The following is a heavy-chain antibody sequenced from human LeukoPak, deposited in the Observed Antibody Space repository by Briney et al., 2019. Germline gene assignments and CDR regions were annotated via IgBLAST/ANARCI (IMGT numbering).Heavy chain of an antibody. CDR3: AKDASVVGATGHY. D-gene: IGHD1-26*01. V-gene: IGHV3-48*01. CDR2: ISSSSSTI. Sequence: GGSLRLSCAASGFTFSSYSMNWVRQAPGKGLEWVSYISSSSSTIYYADSVKGRFTISRDNAKNTLYLQMNSLRAEDTAVYYCAKDASVVGATGHYWGQGTLVTVSS. CDR1: GFTFSSYS. J-gene: IGHJ4*02.